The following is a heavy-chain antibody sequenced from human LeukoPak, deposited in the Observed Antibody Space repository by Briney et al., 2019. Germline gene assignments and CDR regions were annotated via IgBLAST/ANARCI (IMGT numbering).Heavy chain of an antibody. CDR3: ARDLGGAVDS. CDR2: IDPEGTIT. CDR1: GFTFSSYW. V-gene: IGHV3-74*01. Sequence: GGSLRLSCAASGFTFSSYWMSWVRQVPGKGLVWVSRIDPEGTITNYADSVKGRFTISRDNAKNMLYLQMNSLRVEDSAIYYCARDLGGAVDSWGQGTLVTVSS. J-gene: IGHJ4*02. D-gene: IGHD1-26*01.